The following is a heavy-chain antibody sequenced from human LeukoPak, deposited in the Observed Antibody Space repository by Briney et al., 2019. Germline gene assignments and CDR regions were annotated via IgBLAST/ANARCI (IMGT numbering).Heavy chain of an antibody. CDR2: IYSNGIT. CDR3: ARRAYYDSSGYHPTSGYFDL. V-gene: IGHV4-4*08. J-gene: IGHJ2*01. CDR1: GGSMFSYY. Sequence: SETLSLTCSVSGGSMFSYYWNWIRQPPGKGLEWIGYIYSNGITNYSPSLRSRGTISFATSRNQFSLRLTSVTAADTAIYYCARRAYYDSSGYHPTSGYFDLWGRGTLVTVSS. D-gene: IGHD3-22*01.